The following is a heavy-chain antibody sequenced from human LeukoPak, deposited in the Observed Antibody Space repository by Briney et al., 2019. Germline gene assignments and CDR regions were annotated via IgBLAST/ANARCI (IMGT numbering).Heavy chain of an antibody. CDR1: GGSISSSNYY. CDR3: ARDVWFGAGRTFDY. CDR2: IYYSGST. D-gene: IGHD3-10*01. Sequence: SETLSLTCTVSGGSISSSNYYWGWIRQPPGKGLEWIGSIYYSGSTYYSPSLKSRVTISVDTSKNQFSLKLSSVTAADTAVYYCARDVWFGAGRTFDYWGQGTLVTVSS. J-gene: IGHJ4*02. V-gene: IGHV4-39*07.